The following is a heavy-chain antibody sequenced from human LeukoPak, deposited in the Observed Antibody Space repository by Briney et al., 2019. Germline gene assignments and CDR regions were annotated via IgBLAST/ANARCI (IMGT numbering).Heavy chain of an antibody. CDR3: ARDNRYCGGDCSSAFDI. V-gene: IGHV3-21*01. Sequence: GGSLRLSCAASGFTFYSYSMNWVRQAPGKGLEWVSSISGSGGYIYYADSVKGRFTISRDNGKNSLYLQMNSLRAEDTAVYYCARDNRYCGGDCSSAFDIWGQGTMVTVSS. J-gene: IGHJ3*02. D-gene: IGHD2-21*02. CDR1: GFTFYSYS. CDR2: ISGSGGYI.